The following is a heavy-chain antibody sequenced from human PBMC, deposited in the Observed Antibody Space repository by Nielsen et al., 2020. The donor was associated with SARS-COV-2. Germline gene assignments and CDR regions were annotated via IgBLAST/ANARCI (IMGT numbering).Heavy chain of an antibody. V-gene: IGHV3-21*01. D-gene: IGHD6-19*01. CDR1: GFTFSSYS. CDR2: ISSSSSYI. Sequence: GESLKISCAASGFTFSSYSMNWVRQAPGKGLEWVSSISSSSSYIYYADSVKGRFTISRDNAKNSLYLQMNSLRAEDTAVYYCAREAVAGTVGDYWGQGTLVTVSS. J-gene: IGHJ4*02. CDR3: AREAVAGTVGDY.